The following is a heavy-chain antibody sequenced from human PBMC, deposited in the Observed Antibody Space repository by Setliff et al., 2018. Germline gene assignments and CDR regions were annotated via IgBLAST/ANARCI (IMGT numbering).Heavy chain of an antibody. CDR1: GFTFNDFG. Sequence: GGSLRLSCAASGFTFNDFGMYWVRQAPGKGLEWVAFISYSGRNEDYEDSVKGRFTISRDSSRNTLYLQMNSLRAEDTALYYCARKGFCCGGSCVTLYYFDYWGRGTLVTVSS. J-gene: IGHJ4*02. CDR3: ARKGFCCGGSCVTLYYFDY. D-gene: IGHD2-15*01. V-gene: IGHV3-30*03. CDR2: ISYSGRNE.